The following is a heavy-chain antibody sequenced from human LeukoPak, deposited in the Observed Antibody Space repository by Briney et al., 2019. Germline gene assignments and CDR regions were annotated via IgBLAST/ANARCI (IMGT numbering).Heavy chain of an antibody. Sequence: GGSLRLSCAASGFTFSSYGMHWVRQAPGKGLEWVAFIRYDGSNKYYADSVKGRFTISRDNSKNTLYLQMNSLRAEDTAVYYCAKDKNAVCSITCRSELDYWGQGTLVTVSS. J-gene: IGHJ4*02. D-gene: IGHD2-2*01. CDR3: AKDKNAVCSITCRSELDY. CDR1: GFTFSSYG. CDR2: IRYDGSNK. V-gene: IGHV3-30*02.